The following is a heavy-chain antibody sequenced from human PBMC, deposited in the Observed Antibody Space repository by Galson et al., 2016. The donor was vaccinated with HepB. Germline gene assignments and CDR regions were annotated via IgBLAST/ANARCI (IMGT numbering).Heavy chain of an antibody. V-gene: IGHV1-46*03. J-gene: IGHJ4*02. CDR3: GSMSRYSSSPYLFDS. D-gene: IGHD6-13*01. Sequence: SVKVSCKGSGYTFNTAYIHWVRQAPGQGLEWMGIINPSGGSTSYAKKFQGRVTMTRDTSTSTVHMEGSTLRSEDTATSYCGSMSRYSSSPYLFDSWGQGTLVTVSS. CDR2: INPSGGST. CDR1: GYTFNTAY.